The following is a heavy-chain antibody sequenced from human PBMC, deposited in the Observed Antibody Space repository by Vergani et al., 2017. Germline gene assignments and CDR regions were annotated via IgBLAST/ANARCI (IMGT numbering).Heavy chain of an antibody. CDR3: ARVNTETNGHLYYYYYMDV. V-gene: IGHV4-34*01. Sequence: QVQLQQWGGGLLKPSETLSLTCVVNGGSFTSYHWTWIRQSPGEGLEWVGVIDHTGRPDYNPSLKSRLTMSVDKYRNQFSLTLNSVTATDTAIYFCARVNTETNGHLYYYYYMDVWGEVTAVTVS. J-gene: IGHJ6*03. CDR2: IDHTGRP. CDR1: GGSFTSYH. D-gene: IGHD4-11*01.